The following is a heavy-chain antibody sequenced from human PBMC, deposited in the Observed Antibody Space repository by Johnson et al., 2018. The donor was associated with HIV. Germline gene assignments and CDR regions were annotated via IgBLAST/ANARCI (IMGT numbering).Heavy chain of an antibody. J-gene: IGHJ3*01. V-gene: IGHV3-23*04. D-gene: IGHD2-15*01. Sequence: VQLVESGGGLVQPGGSLRLSCAASGFPFSHYAMNWVRQAPGKGLAWVSSIGYSASDTYYADSVKGRFTISRDNSNNRLYLQMNSLRAEDTAIYYCEGYCSGGACDSGVSAIDVWGHGTMVTGSS. CDR3: EGYCSGGACDSGVSAIDV. CDR2: IGYSASDT. CDR1: GFPFSHYA.